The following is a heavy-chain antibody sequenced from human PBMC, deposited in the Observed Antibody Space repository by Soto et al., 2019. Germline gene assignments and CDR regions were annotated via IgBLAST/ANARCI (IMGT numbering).Heavy chain of an antibody. CDR3: ARMGRGYCSGGSCPTYYYYGMDV. D-gene: IGHD2-15*01. Sequence: SGPTLVNPPQTLTLTCTFSGFSLSTSGMCVSWIRQPPGKALEWLALIDWDDDKYYSTSLKTRLTISKDTSKNQVVLTMTNMDPVDTATYYCARMGRGYCSGGSCPTYYYYGMDVWGQGTTVTVSS. J-gene: IGHJ6*02. CDR2: IDWDDDK. CDR1: GFSLSTSGMC. V-gene: IGHV2-70*01.